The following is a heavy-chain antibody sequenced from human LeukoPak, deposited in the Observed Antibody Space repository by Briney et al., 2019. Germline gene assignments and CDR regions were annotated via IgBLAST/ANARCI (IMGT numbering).Heavy chain of an antibody. V-gene: IGHV3-20*04. CDR3: VKDSNYDLWSGYYKGFDN. D-gene: IGHD3-3*01. CDR1: GFTFDDYG. J-gene: IGHJ4*02. Sequence: GGSLRLSCAASGFTSGFTFDDYGMNWVRQVPGKGLEWVSGISRDGGRTGYADSVQGRFTISRDNSRNSLHLQMNSLSVEDTAFYYCVKDSNYDLWSGYYKGFDNWGQGTLVTVSS. CDR2: ISRDGGRT.